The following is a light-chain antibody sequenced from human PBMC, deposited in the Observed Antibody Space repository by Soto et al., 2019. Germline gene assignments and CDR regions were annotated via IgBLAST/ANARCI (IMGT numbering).Light chain of an antibody. V-gene: IGKV3-15*01. Sequence: EIVMTQSPATLSVSPGERATLSCRASQSVSSNLAWYQQKPGQAPRLLIYGASTRATDIPARFSGSGSGTEFTLTISSRQSEDFAVYYCQQYNNWLGTFGPGNKVDIK. CDR3: QQYNNWLGT. CDR2: GAS. CDR1: QSVSSN. J-gene: IGKJ3*01.